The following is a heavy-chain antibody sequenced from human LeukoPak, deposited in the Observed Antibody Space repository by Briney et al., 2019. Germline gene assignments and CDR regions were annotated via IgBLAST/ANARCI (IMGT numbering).Heavy chain of an antibody. CDR2: IYSGGST. V-gene: IGHV3-53*01. CDR3: ARDLRYYDSSGYQGYFDY. J-gene: IGHJ4*02. Sequence: GRSLRLSCAASGFTVSSNYMSWVRQAPGKGLEWVSVIYSGGSTYYADSVKGRFTISRDNSKNTLYLQMNSLRAEDTAVYYCARDLRYYDSSGYQGYFDYWGQGTLVTVSS. D-gene: IGHD3-22*01. CDR1: GFTVSSNY.